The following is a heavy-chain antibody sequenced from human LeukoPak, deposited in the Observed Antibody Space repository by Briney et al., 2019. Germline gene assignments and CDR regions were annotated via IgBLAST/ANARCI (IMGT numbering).Heavy chain of an antibody. D-gene: IGHD5/OR15-5a*01. V-gene: IGHV4-39*01. CDR2: IYYSGIT. Sequence: SETLSLTCTVSGDSISSGNYYWSWIRQHPGKGLEWIGYIYYSGITHYSPSLKSRVTISVDTSKNQFSLKLSSVTATDTALYYCARRVYGTSQYYWGQGTLVTVSS. CDR1: GDSISSGNYY. CDR3: ARRVYGTSQYY. J-gene: IGHJ4*02.